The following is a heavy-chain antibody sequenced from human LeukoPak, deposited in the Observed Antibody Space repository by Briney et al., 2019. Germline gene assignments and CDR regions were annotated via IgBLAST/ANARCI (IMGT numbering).Heavy chain of an antibody. V-gene: IGHV4-59*01. Sequence: PSETLSLTCTVSGGSISSYYWSWIRQPTGKGLEWIGYVYYSGSTNYNPSLKSRVTISVDTSKNQFSLKLSSVTAADTAVYYCAREGSGSYYNLDPWGQGTLVTVSS. D-gene: IGHD3-10*01. J-gene: IGHJ5*02. CDR3: AREGSGSYYNLDP. CDR2: VYYSGST. CDR1: GGSISSYY.